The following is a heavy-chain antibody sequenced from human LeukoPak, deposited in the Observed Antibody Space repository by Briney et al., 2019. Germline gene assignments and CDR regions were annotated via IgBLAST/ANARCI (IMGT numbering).Heavy chain of an antibody. D-gene: IGHD2-2*01. V-gene: IGHV4-38-2*01. J-gene: IGHJ5*02. CDR1: GYSISSGYY. Sequence: LETLSLTCAVSGYSISSGYYWGWIRQPPGKGLESIGSIYHSGSTYYNPSLKSRVTISVDTSKNQFSLKLSSVTAADTAVYYCARESLLGYCSSTSCYASGFDPWGQGTLVTVSS. CDR3: ARESLLGYCSSTSCYASGFDP. CDR2: IYHSGST.